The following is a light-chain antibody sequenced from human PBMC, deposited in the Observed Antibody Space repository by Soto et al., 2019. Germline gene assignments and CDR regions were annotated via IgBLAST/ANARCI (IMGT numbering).Light chain of an antibody. CDR2: GAS. J-gene: IGKJ5*01. CDR3: QQRSNWPSIT. CDR1: QSVNSNY. Sequence: EIVMTQSPATLSVSPGERATLSCRASQSVNSNYLAWYQQKPGQAPRLLIYGASNRATGIPARFSGSGSGTDFTLTISSLEPEDFAVYYCQQRSNWPSITFGQGTRLEIK. V-gene: IGKV3-11*01.